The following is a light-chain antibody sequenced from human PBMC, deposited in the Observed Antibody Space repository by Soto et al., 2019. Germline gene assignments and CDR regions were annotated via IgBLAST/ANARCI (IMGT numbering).Light chain of an antibody. CDR3: QHSYTTPLT. Sequence: DIQMTQSPSSLSASVGDTVTITCRASQPISLYLSWYQQKPGKAPKLLMSATSRLQSGVSSRFSGSGSGTGFTLTITSLQTEDFATYYCQHSYTTPLTFGGGTRVQI. J-gene: IGKJ4*01. V-gene: IGKV1-39*01. CDR2: ATS. CDR1: QPISLY.